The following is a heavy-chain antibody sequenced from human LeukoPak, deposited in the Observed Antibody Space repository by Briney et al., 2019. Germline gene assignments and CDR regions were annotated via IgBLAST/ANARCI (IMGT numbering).Heavy chain of an antibody. J-gene: IGHJ6*02. CDR3: ARHRVNYDSSGMDV. V-gene: IGHV1-18*01. Sequence: ASVKVSCKASGYTFTSYGISWVRQAPGQGLEWMGWISAYNGNTNYAQKLQGRVTMTTDTSTSTAYMGLRSLRSDDTAVYYCARHRVNYDSSGMDVWGQGTTVTVSS. CDR2: ISAYNGNT. D-gene: IGHD3-22*01. CDR1: GYTFTSYG.